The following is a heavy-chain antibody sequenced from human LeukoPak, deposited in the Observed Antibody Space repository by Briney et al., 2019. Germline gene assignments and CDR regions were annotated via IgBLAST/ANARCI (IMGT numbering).Heavy chain of an antibody. CDR3: ARDEGVGALDY. CDR1: GFIFSDYY. V-gene: IGHV3-11*04. CDR2: ISSSGSNI. D-gene: IGHD1-26*01. Sequence: PGGSLRLSCAASGFIFSDYYMTWIRQAPGKGLEWVSHISSSGSNIHHADSVKGRFTISRDNAKNSLYLQMNSLRAEDTAVYYCARDEGVGALDYWGQGTLVTVSS. J-gene: IGHJ4*02.